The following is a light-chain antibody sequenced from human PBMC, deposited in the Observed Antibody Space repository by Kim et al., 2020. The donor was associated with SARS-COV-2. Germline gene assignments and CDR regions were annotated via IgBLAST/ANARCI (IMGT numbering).Light chain of an antibody. Sequence: SVGDRVTITCRESQSISSYLNWYQQKPGKAPKLLIYAASSLQSGVPSRFSGSGSGTDFTLTISSLQPEDFATYYCQQSYSTPPWTFGQGTKVDIK. J-gene: IGKJ1*01. CDR1: QSISSY. V-gene: IGKV1-39*01. CDR2: AAS. CDR3: QQSYSTPPWT.